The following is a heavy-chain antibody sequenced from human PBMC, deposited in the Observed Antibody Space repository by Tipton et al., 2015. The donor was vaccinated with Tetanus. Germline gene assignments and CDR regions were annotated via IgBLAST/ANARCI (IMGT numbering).Heavy chain of an antibody. CDR2: IYYSGST. V-gene: IGHV4-31*03. D-gene: IGHD3-22*01. Sequence: TLSLTCTVSGGSISGTNYYWGWIRQPPGKGLEWIGYIYYSGSTYYNPSLKSRVTISVDTSRNQFSPKLSSVTAADTAVYYCARGYYYDSSGYRIDYWGQGTLVTVSS. CDR1: GGSISGTNYY. J-gene: IGHJ4*02. CDR3: ARGYYYDSSGYRIDY.